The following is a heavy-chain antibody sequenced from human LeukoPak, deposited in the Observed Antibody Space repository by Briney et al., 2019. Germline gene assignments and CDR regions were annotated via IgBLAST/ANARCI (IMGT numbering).Heavy chain of an antibody. J-gene: IGHJ4*02. V-gene: IGHV1-46*01. CDR1: GYTFTSYY. Sequence: ASVKVSCKASGYTFTSYYMHWVRQAPGQGLEWMGIINPSGGSTSYAQKFHGRVTMTRDMSRSTVYMELSSLRSEDTAVYYCASLALISPFDYWGQGTLVTVSS. CDR3: ASLALISPFDY. CDR2: INPSGGST.